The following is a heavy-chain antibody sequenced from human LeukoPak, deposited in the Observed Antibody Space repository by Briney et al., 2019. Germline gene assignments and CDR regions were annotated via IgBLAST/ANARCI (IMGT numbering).Heavy chain of an antibody. D-gene: IGHD3-10*01. J-gene: IGHJ4*02. CDR3: ATYASGSYSFDY. V-gene: IGHV4-31*03. CDR2: IYYSGST. Sequence: SETLSLTCTVSGSSISSGGYYWSWIRQHPGKGLEWIGYIYYSGSTYYNPSLKSRVTISVDTSRNQFSLKLSSVTAADTAVYYCATYASGSYSFDYWGQGTLVTVSS. CDR1: GSSISSGGYY.